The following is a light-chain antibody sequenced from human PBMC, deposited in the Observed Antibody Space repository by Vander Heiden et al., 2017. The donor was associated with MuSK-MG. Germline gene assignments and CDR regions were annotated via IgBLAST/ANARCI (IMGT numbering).Light chain of an antibody. CDR2: EVS. V-gene: IGLV2-8*01. CDR3: SPYAGSNNVV. Sequence: QSALTQPPSASGSPGQSVTIPCTGTSSAVGGYNYVSWYQQHPGKAPKLMIYEVSKRPSAVPDRFSGSKSGNTASLTVSGLQAEEEADYYCSPYAGSNNVVFGGGTKLTVL. J-gene: IGLJ2*01. CDR1: SSAVGGYNY.